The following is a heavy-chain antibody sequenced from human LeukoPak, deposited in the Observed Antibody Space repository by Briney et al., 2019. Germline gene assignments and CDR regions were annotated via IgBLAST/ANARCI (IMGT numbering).Heavy chain of an antibody. D-gene: IGHD5-24*01. J-gene: IGHJ4*02. V-gene: IGHV3-7*03. CDR2: IKEHGTET. CDR1: GITFRSSW. CDR3: AKEGRSLQTY. Sequence: PGGSLRLSCAASGITFRSSWMNWVRQSPGKGLEWVANIKEHGTETYYVDSVKGRFTISRDNAKNSLYLQMNSLRVEDTAVYYCAKEGRSLQTYWGQGTLVTVSS.